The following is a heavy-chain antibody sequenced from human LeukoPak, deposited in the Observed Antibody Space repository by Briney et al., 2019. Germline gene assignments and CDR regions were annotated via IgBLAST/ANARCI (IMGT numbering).Heavy chain of an antibody. CDR1: GFTFSSYG. Sequence: GGSLRLSCAASGFTFSSYGMHWVCQAPGKGLEWVAVISYDGSNKYYADSVKGRFTISRDNSKNTLYLQMNSLRAEDTAVYYCAKLGGKEQLVHYGMDVWGQGTTVTVSS. V-gene: IGHV3-30*18. J-gene: IGHJ6*02. CDR3: AKLGGKEQLVHYGMDV. D-gene: IGHD6-6*01. CDR2: ISYDGSNK.